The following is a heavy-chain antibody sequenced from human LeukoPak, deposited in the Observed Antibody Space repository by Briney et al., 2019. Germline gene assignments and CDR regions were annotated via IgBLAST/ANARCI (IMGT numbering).Heavy chain of an antibody. CDR3: AKRGVVIRVILVGFHKEAYYFDS. D-gene: IGHD3-22*01. J-gene: IGHJ4*02. Sequence: GGSLRLSCAASGFTLSSYEINWVRQAPGKGLEWVAGISGSGGGTNYADSVKGRFTISRDNRKNTLYLQMNNLRAEDTAVYFCAKRGVVIRVILVGFHKEAYYFDSWGQGALVTVSS. V-gene: IGHV3-23*01. CDR1: GFTLSSYE. CDR2: ISGSGGGT.